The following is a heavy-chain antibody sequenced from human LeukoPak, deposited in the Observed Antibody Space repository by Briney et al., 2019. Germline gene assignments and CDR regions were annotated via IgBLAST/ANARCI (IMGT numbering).Heavy chain of an antibody. CDR3: AKGAEYYDFWSGWVNCFDY. Sequence: GGSLRLSCAASGFTFSSYAMSWVRQAPGKGLEWVSAISGSGGSTYYADSVKGRFTISRDNSKNTLYLQMNSLRAEDTAVYYCAKGAEYYDFWSGWVNCFDYWGQGTLVTVSS. CDR2: ISGSGGST. J-gene: IGHJ4*02. D-gene: IGHD3-3*01. CDR1: GFTFSSYA. V-gene: IGHV3-23*01.